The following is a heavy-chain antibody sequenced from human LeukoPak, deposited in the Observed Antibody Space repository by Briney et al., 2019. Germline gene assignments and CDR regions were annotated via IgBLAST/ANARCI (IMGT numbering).Heavy chain of an antibody. D-gene: IGHD2-2*01. V-gene: IGHV7-4-1*02. CDR1: GYTFTSYA. J-gene: IGHJ6*03. Sequence: ASVKVSCKASGYTFTSYAMNWVRQAPGQGLEWMGWINTNTGNPTYAQGFTGRFVFSLDTSVSTAYLQISSLKAEDTAVYYCAREGCSSTSCYAWGYYYYMDVWGKGTTVTVSS. CDR3: AREGCSSTSCYAWGYYYYMDV. CDR2: INTNTGNP.